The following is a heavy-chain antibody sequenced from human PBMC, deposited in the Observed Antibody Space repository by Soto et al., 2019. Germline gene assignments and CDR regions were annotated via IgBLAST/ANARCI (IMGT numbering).Heavy chain of an antibody. CDR3: AREKTSYGMDV. CDR2: MNPTSGNT. V-gene: IGHV1-8*01. CDR1: GYTFTSYD. Sequence: QVQLVQSGAKVKKPGASVKVSCMASGYTFTSYDINWVRQATGQGLDWMGWMNPTSGNTGDAQKFKGRVTTTRNTSISTAYMELSSLISEDTAVYYCAREKTSYGMDVWGQGTTVTVSS. J-gene: IGHJ6*02.